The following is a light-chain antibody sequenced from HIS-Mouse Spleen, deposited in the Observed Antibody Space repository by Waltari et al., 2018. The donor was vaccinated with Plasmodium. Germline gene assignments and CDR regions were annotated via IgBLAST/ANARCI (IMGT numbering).Light chain of an antibody. V-gene: IGKV3-15*01. J-gene: IGKJ3*01. CDR1: QSVSSN. CDR3: QQYNNWSFT. Sequence: EIVMTQSPATLSVSPGERATLSCRASQSVSSNLAGYQQKPGQAPRLLLYGESTRATGIPARFSGSGSGTEFTLTISSLQSEDFAVYYCQQYNNWSFTFGPGTKVDIK. CDR2: GES.